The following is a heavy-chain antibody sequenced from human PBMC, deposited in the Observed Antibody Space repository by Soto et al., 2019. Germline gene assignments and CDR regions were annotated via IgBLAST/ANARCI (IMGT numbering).Heavy chain of an antibody. V-gene: IGHV3-21*01. J-gene: IGHJ5*02. CDR2: ISSSSSYI. Sequence: GGSLRLSCAASGFTFSSYSMNWVRQAPGKGLEWVSSISSSSSYIYYADSVKGRFTISRDNAKNSLYLQMNSLRAEDTAVYYCAIDAKYYYGSGSTLDPWGQGTLVTVSS. D-gene: IGHD3-10*01. CDR1: GFTFSSYS. CDR3: AIDAKYYYGSGSTLDP.